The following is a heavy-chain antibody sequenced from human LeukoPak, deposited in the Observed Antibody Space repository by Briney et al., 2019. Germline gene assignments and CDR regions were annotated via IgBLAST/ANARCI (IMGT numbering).Heavy chain of an antibody. D-gene: IGHD6-6*01. CDR3: ARGPSPYSSSWGTN. Sequence: GGSLRLSCAASGFTFGSNSMHWVRQAPGKGLEWVSFISSSSSYISYADSVKGRFTISRDNAKNSLYLQMNSLRVEDTAVYYCARGPSPYSSSWGTNWGQGTLVTVSS. CDR1: GFTFGSNS. CDR2: ISSSSSYI. J-gene: IGHJ4*02. V-gene: IGHV3-21*01.